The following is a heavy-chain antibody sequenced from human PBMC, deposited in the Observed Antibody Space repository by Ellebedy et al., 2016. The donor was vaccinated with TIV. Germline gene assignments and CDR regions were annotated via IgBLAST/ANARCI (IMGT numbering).Heavy chain of an antibody. CDR1: GFTFSNYD. CDR3: ARDNYKVSVAGSN. D-gene: IGHD6-19*01. Sequence: PGGSLRLSCAASGFTFSNYDMHWVRQPTGKGLEWVSGIGVFGATYYPGSVKGRFTISRDNAKNSLYLQMNSLRAEDTAVYYCARDNYKVSVAGSNWGQGTLVTVSS. J-gene: IGHJ4*02. V-gene: IGHV3-13*01. CDR2: IGVFGAT.